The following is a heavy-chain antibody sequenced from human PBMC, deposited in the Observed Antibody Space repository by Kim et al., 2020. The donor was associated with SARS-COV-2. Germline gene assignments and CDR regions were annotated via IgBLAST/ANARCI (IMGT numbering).Heavy chain of an antibody. Sequence: GGSLRLSCAASGFTFNSYSMNWVRQAPGKGLEWVATIKQDGSEKHYVDSVKGRFTVSRDNAKNSLYLEMNSLRAEDTAVYYCARVWTHSGRGYWGQGTLVPVFS. J-gene: IGHJ4*02. V-gene: IGHV3-7*03. D-gene: IGHD3-3*01. CDR1: GFTFNSYS. CDR2: IKQDGSEK. CDR3: ARVWTHSGRGY.